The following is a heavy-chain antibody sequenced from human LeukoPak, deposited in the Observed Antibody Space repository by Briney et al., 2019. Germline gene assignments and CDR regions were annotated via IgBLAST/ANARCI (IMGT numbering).Heavy chain of an antibody. CDR3: AKGQVGATRKGWFDP. J-gene: IGHJ5*02. V-gene: IGHV3-23*01. D-gene: IGHD1-26*01. CDR2: ISGRGGSP. CDR1: GFTFSSYA. Sequence: GGSLRLSCAASGFTFSSYAMSWVRQAPGKGLEWVSAISGRGGSPYYADSGKGRFTIPRDNSKNTLYLQMNSLRAEDTAVYYCAKGQVGATRKGWFDPWGQGTLVTVSS.